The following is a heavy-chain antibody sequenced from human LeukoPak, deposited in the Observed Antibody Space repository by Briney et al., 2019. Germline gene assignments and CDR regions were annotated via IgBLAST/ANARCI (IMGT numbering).Heavy chain of an antibody. CDR1: GFTFSNYW. CDR3: VRLGDDYWVNTIDY. V-gene: IGHV3-7*01. Sequence: GGSLRLSCAASGFTFSNYWMTWVRQAPGKGLEWVANIKPDGSEKYYVDSVKGRFTISRDNAKNSLYLQMNSLRAEDTAVYYCVRLGDDYWVNTIDYWGQGTLVTVSS. J-gene: IGHJ4*02. CDR2: IKPDGSEK. D-gene: IGHD3-16*01.